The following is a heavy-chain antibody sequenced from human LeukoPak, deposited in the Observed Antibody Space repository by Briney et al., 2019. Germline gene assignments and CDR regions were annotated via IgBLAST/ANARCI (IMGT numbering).Heavy chain of an antibody. Sequence: ASVKVSFKASGYTFTAYYMHWLRQAPGQGPEWMGWIKPDSGSSHYAQKFQGRVTMTRDTSSNSAYMDLTSLKSDDTALYYCARARVPIAVAGLYYFDYWGQGALVTVSS. D-gene: IGHD6-19*01. V-gene: IGHV1-2*02. CDR2: IKPDSGSS. CDR1: GYTFTAYY. J-gene: IGHJ4*02. CDR3: ARARVPIAVAGLYYFDY.